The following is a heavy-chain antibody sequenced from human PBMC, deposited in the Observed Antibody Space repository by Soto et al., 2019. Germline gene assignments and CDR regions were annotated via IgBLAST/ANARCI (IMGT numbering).Heavy chain of an antibody. CDR1: GYTFSHYG. J-gene: IGHJ6*02. Sequence: ASVKVSCKASGYTFSHYGIGWVRQAPGQGLEWMGWISAYNGNRHFAEGLRGRITMTTNTTTSTADMELRSLSSDDTAVYYCARGGQECSNSGCGYIYDGMDVWGQGTTVTVSS. CDR3: ARGGQECSNSGCGYIYDGMDV. D-gene: IGHD1-26*01. V-gene: IGHV1-18*01. CDR2: ISAYNGNR.